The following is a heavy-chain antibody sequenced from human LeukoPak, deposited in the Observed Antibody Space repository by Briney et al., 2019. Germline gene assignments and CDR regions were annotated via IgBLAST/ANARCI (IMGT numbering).Heavy chain of an antibody. CDR3: AKDRITMSCFDI. CDR2: ISFDGANK. Sequence: GGSLRLSCAASGFTFSSYSMNWVRQAPGKGLEWVAVISFDGANKYFADSVKGRFTIFRDNSKSTLYLQMNSLRAEDTAVYYCAKDRITMSCFDIWGQGTMVTVSS. J-gene: IGHJ3*02. CDR1: GFTFSSYS. V-gene: IGHV3-30*18. D-gene: IGHD3-3*01.